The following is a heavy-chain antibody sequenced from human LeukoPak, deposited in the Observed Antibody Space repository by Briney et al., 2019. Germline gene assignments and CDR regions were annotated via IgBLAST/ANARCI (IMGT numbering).Heavy chain of an antibody. CDR3: AKVPSSGWYVIDY. V-gene: IGHV3-23*01. D-gene: IGHD6-19*01. J-gene: IGHJ4*02. CDR2: ISASGGST. CDR1: GFTFSSYA. Sequence: GGSLRLSCAASGFTFSSYAMSWVRQAPGKGLEWVSAISASGGSTHYADSVKGRFTISRDNSKNTLFLQMNSLRAEDTAVYYCAKVPSSGWYVIDYWGQGTLVTVSS.